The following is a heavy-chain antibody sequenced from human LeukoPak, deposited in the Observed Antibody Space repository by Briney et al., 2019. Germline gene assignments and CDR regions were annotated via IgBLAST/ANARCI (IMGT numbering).Heavy chain of an antibody. D-gene: IGHD6-13*01. CDR3: ARDARIAAAGFDH. Sequence: GRSLRLSCAASGFTFSSYGMHWVRQAPGKGLEWVAVIWYDGSNKYYADSVKGRFTISRDNSKNTLYLQMNSLRAEDTAVYYCARDARIAAAGFDHWGQGTLVTVSS. CDR1: GFTFSSYG. V-gene: IGHV3-33*01. CDR2: IWYDGSNK. J-gene: IGHJ5*02.